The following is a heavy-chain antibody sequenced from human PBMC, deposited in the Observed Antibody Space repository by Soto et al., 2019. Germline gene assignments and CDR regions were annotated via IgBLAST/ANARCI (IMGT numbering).Heavy chain of an antibody. Sequence: SEPLSLTCTVSGDSISSGSYYWNWIRQHPGKGLEWISYMYYSESTSYNASPTSRITISRDTSKIQFSLRLSSVTAADTAMYYCGRDIPDGGRPGFDPWGQGILVTVSS. CDR1: GDSISSGSYY. CDR3: GRDIPDGGRPGFDP. CDR2: MYYSEST. V-gene: IGHV4-31*03. D-gene: IGHD3-10*01. J-gene: IGHJ5*02.